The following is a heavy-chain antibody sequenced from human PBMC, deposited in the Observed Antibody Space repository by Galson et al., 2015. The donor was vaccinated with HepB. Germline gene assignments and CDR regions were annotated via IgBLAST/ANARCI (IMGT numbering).Heavy chain of an antibody. CDR3: ARYRYCSSTSCALGNDAFDI. V-gene: IGHV1-8*01. D-gene: IGHD2-2*01. CDR1: GYTFTSYD. Sequence: SVKVSCKASGYTFTSYDINWVRQATXQGLELMGWMNPNSGNTGYAQKFTGRVTMTRNTSISTAYMELSSLRSEDTAVYYCARYRYCSSTSCALGNDAFDIWGQGTMVTVSS. CDR2: MNPNSGNT. J-gene: IGHJ3*02.